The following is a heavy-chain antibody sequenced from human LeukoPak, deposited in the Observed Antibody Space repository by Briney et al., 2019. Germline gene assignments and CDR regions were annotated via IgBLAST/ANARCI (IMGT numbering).Heavy chain of an antibody. Sequence: GGSLRLSCAASGFTFSNAWMSWVRQAPGKGLEWVGRIKSKTDGGTTDYAAPVKGRFTISRDDSENTLYVQMNSLKTEDTAVYYCATGRALWFGESTYMDVGGKGTTVTVSS. CDR3: ATGRALWFGESTYMDV. D-gene: IGHD3-10*01. CDR2: IKSKTDGGTT. V-gene: IGHV3-15*01. CDR1: GFTFSNAW. J-gene: IGHJ6*03.